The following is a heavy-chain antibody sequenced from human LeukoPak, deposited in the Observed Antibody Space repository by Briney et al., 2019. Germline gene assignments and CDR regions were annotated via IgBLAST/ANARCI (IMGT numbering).Heavy chain of an antibody. Sequence: ASVKVSCEASGGTFSSYAISWVRQAPGQGLEWMGWISPYNGNTKFAQKFQGRVTVTTETSTSTAYMELRSLRSDDTAVYYCARQSYFDGRGDDAFDIWGQGTMVTVSS. CDR1: GGTFSSYA. D-gene: IGHD2-15*01. V-gene: IGHV1-18*01. J-gene: IGHJ3*02. CDR3: ARQSYFDGRGDDAFDI. CDR2: ISPYNGNT.